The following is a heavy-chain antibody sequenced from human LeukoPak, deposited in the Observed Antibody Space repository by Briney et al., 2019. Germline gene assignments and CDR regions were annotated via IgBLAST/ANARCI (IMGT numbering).Heavy chain of an antibody. CDR3: ARDLVPTGFGELLSAIDY. J-gene: IGHJ4*02. CDR2: INPNSGGT. V-gene: IGHV1-2*02. Sequence: ASVKVSCKASGYTFTGYYVHWVRQAPGQGLEWMGWINPNSGGTNYAQKFLGRVTMTRDTSISTAYMELSRLRSDDTAIYYYARDLVPTGFGELLSAIDYWGQGTLVTVSS. D-gene: IGHD3-10*01. CDR1: GYTFTGYY.